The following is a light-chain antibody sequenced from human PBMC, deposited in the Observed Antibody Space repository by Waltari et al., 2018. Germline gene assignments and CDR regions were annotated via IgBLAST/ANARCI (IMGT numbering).Light chain of an antibody. V-gene: IGKV1-39*01. CDR2: AAS. CDR3: QHSYSTPHT. CDR1: QSIRRY. Sequence: DIQMTQSPSSLSASVGARVTITCRTSQSIRRYLNWYQQKPGKAPKLLIYAASSLQSGVPSRFSGSGSGTDFTLTISSLQPEDFATYYCQHSYSTPHTFGQGPSWRSN. J-gene: IGKJ2*01.